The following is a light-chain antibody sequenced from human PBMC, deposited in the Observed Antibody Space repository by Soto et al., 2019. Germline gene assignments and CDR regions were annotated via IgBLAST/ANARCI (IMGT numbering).Light chain of an antibody. CDR1: QSVGSY. V-gene: IGKV3-15*01. J-gene: IGKJ4*01. CDR2: DAY. CDR3: QHYKTWPLA. Sequence: DIVLTQSPVTLSLSPGERATLSCRASQSVGSYLAWYRQQPGQAPRLLIYDAYIRATGVPARFSGSGSGTEFTLTISSLQSEDFAVYYCQHYKTWPLAFGGGTKVDIK.